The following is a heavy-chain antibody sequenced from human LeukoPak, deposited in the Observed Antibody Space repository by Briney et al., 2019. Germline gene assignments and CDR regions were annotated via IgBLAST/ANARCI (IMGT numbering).Heavy chain of an antibody. CDR2: ISAYNGNT. D-gene: IGHD5-24*01. CDR3: ARGEESYYYGMDV. CDR1: GYTFTSYG. Sequence: EASVKVSCKASGYTFTSYGISWVRQAPGQGLEWMGWISAYNGNTNYTQKLQGRVTMTTDTSASTAYMELRSLRSDDTAVYYCARGEESYYYGMDVWGQGTTVTVSS. J-gene: IGHJ6*02. V-gene: IGHV1-18*01.